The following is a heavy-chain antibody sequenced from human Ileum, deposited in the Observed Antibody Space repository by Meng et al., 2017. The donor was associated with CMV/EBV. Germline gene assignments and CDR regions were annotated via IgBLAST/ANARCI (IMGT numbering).Heavy chain of an antibody. V-gene: IGHV3-74*01. CDR3: ERDQSFKIDY. D-gene: IGHD1-26*01. Sequence: GESLKISCAASGFTFSSHWMYWVRQAPGKGLMYVSRIKSDGSITSYADSVRGRFTISRDNAKNTLYLQMNSLRDADTAVYYCERDQSFKIDYWGQGTLVTVSS. J-gene: IGHJ4*02. CDR1: GFTFSSHW. CDR2: IKSDGSIT.